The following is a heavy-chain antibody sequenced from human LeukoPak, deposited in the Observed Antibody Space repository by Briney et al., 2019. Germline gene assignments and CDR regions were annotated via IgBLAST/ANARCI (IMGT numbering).Heavy chain of an antibody. D-gene: IGHD3-9*01. J-gene: IGHJ4*02. CDR2: ISSYNGNT. V-gene: IGHV1-18*01. Sequence: ASVKVSCKASGGTFSSYAISWVRQAPGQGLEWMGWISSYNGNTNYAQKLQGRATMTTDTSTSTAYMELRSLRSDDTAVYYCARGSFPSDDILTGPFDNWGQGTLVTVSS. CDR1: GGTFSSYA. CDR3: ARGSFPSDDILTGPFDN.